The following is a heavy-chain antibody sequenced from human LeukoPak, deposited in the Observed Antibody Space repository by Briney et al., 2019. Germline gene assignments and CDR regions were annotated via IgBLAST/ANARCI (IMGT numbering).Heavy chain of an antibody. J-gene: IGHJ5*02. Sequence: PSETLSLTCTVSGDSISSGIYYWSWIRQPPGKGLEWIGEINHSGSTNYNPSLKSRVTISVDTSKNQFSLKLSSVTAADTAVYYCARGGRGYSGYDPATNWFDPWGQGTLVTVSS. CDR3: ARGGRGYSGYDPATNWFDP. CDR2: INHSGST. V-gene: IGHV4-39*07. CDR1: GDSISSGIYY. D-gene: IGHD5-12*01.